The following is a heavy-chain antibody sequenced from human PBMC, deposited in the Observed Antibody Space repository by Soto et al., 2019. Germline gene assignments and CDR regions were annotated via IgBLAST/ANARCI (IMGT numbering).Heavy chain of an antibody. CDR1: GFDFSTYD. D-gene: IGHD1-26*01. CDR2: IGTHADT. CDR3: ARSPSGSFPSGNVFDI. J-gene: IGHJ3*02. V-gene: IGHV3-13*01. Sequence: GSLRLSCAASGFDFSTYDMFGVRQPTGKGLEWVSAIGTHADTFYPDSVKGRFTISRENARNLLYLQMSSLRAGDTAVYYCARSPSGSFPSGNVFDIWGQGTMVTVSS.